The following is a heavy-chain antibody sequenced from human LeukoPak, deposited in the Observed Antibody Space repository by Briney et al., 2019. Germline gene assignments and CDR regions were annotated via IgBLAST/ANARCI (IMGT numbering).Heavy chain of an antibody. CDR3: AGYDFWSGMAY. Sequence: SETLSLTCAVYGGSFSDNYWSWIRRPPGKGLEWIGESSHRGSTNYNPSLKSRVTISVNTSKNQFSLKLSSVTAADTAVYYCAGYDFWSGMAYWGQGTLVTVSS. CDR1: GGSFSDNY. D-gene: IGHD3-3*01. V-gene: IGHV4-34*01. CDR2: SSHRGST. J-gene: IGHJ4*02.